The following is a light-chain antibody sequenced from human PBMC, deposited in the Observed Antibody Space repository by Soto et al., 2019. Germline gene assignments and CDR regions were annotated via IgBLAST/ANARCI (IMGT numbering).Light chain of an antibody. Sequence: DIQLTQSPSFLSASVGDRVTITCRASQDISTDLAWYQHTPGRAPNLLVFLASTLQSVVPSRFSGSGSGTEFTLTINSLQPEDFATYYCQHLHSYGWTFGQGTKVDIK. CDR3: QHLHSYGWT. CDR1: QDISTD. V-gene: IGKV1-9*01. CDR2: LAS. J-gene: IGKJ1*01.